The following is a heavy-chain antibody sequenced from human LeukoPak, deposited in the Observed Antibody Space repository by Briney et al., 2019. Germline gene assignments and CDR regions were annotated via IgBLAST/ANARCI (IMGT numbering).Heavy chain of an antibody. V-gene: IGHV3-30-3*01. Sequence: GRSLRLSCAASGFTFSNYAMHWVRQAPGKGLEWVAFISFDGSDKYYADSVKGRFTISRDNSKNTLYLQMNSLRAEDTAVYYCARDQPGTYTLSSPWGQGTLVTVSS. D-gene: IGHD6-19*01. CDR3: ARDQPGTYTLSSP. CDR1: GFTFSNYA. J-gene: IGHJ5*02. CDR2: ISFDGSDK.